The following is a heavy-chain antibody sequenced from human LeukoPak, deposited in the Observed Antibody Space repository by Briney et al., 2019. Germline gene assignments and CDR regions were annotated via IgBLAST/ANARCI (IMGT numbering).Heavy chain of an antibody. CDR3: ASSIAAAGSEYFQH. CDR1: GYTFTSYD. D-gene: IGHD6-13*01. Sequence: ASVKVSCKASGYTFTSYDINWVRQAPGQGLEWMGGIIPIFGTANYAQKFQGRVTITADESTSTAYMELSSLRSEDTAVYYRASSIAAAGSEYFQHWGQGTLVTVSS. J-gene: IGHJ1*01. V-gene: IGHV1-69*13. CDR2: IIPIFGTA.